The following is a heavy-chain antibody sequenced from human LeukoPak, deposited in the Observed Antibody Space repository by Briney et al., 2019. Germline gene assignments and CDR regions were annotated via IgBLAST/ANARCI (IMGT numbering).Heavy chain of an antibody. CDR1: GFTFSSYA. V-gene: IGHV3-23*01. CDR3: AKDLYFTS. CDR2: ITGPGGGT. Sequence: GGSLRLSCAASGFTFSSYAMHWVRQAPGKGLEWVSAITGPGGGTYYADSVKGRFTISRDNSKNTLYLQMNSLRAEDTALYYCAKDLYFTSWGQGALVIVSS. D-gene: IGHD2-8*01. J-gene: IGHJ4*02.